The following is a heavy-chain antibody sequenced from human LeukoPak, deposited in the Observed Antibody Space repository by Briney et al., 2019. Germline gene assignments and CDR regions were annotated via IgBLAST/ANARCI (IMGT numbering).Heavy chain of an antibody. CDR1: GFTFSSYT. Sequence: GRSLRLSCTASGFTFSSYTMHWVRRARGKGLEWVAVISHDGNIKYHADSMKDRFTISRDNSRNTLYLQMNNLRPEDTAVYSCARAKYYDSRGYSVREAYDIWGQGTMVTVSS. CDR2: ISHDGNIK. V-gene: IGHV3-30*04. J-gene: IGHJ3*02. D-gene: IGHD3-22*01. CDR3: ARAKYYDSRGYSVREAYDI.